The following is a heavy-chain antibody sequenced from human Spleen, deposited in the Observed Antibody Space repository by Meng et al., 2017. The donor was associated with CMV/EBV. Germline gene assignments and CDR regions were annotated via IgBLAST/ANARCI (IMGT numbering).Heavy chain of an antibody. CDR2: TSYDGSNK. CDR3: ARGGWLRCSRSSCYQDYSGMDV. J-gene: IGHJ6*02. CDR1: GFTVSSNY. D-gene: IGHD2-2*01. Sequence: GESLKISCAASGFTVSSNYMSWVRQVPGKGLEWVAVTSYDGSNKYYADYVKGRFTISRDNSKNTLYLQMNSLRAEDTALYYCARGGWLRCSRSSCYQDYSGMDVWGQGTTVTVSS. V-gene: IGHV3-30*03.